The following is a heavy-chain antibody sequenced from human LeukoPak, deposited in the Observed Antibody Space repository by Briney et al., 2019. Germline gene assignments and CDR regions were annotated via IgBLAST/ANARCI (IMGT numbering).Heavy chain of an antibody. CDR2: ISGSCGST. D-gene: IGHD6-19*01. Sequence: GGSLRLSCAASGFTFSSYAMSWVRQAPGKGLEGVSAISGSCGSTYYADSVKGRFTISKDNSNNTPDLQMNSLRAEDTAVYYCAKDLPPSAIAVAGTEGVDYWGQGTLVTVSS. J-gene: IGHJ4*02. CDR3: AKDLPPSAIAVAGTEGVDY. CDR1: GFTFSSYA. V-gene: IGHV3-23*01.